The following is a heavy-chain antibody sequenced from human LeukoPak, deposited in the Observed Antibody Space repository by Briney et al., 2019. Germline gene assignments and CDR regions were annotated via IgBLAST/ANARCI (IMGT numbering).Heavy chain of an antibody. J-gene: IGHJ4*02. V-gene: IGHV3-7*01. CDR3: VRDRGYSTFDY. D-gene: IGHD4-23*01. CDR1: GFPHCNYW. CDR2: MKEDGGDI. Sequence: GGPLRLSCAGSGFPHCNYWMAWVREAPGKGLEWVANMKEDGGDINYVDSVKGRFTISRDNAKNSLDLQMNSLRVDDTAMYYCVRDRGYSTFDYWGQGTLVIVSS.